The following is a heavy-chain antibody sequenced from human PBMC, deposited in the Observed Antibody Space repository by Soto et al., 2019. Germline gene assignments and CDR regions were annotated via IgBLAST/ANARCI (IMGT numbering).Heavy chain of an antibody. CDR2: ISSSSSYI. D-gene: IGHD3-3*01. J-gene: IGHJ4*02. CDR1: GFTFSSYS. CDR3: ASCPTYYDFWSGYYYFDY. Sequence: GGSLRLSCAASGFTFSSYSMNWVRQAPGKGLEWVSSISSSSSYIYYADSVKGRFTISRDNAKNSLYLQMNSLRAEDTAVYYCASCPTYYDFWSGYYYFDYWGQGTLVTVSS. V-gene: IGHV3-21*01.